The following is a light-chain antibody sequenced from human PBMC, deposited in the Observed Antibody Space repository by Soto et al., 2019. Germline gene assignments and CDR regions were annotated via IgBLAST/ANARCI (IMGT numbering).Light chain of an antibody. CDR2: DAS. V-gene: IGKV3-11*01. Sequence: EIVLTQSPATLSLSPGERATLSCRASQSVSSYFAWYQQKPGQAPRLLIYDASNRATGIPARFSGSGSGTDFTLTISSLEPEDFAVYYCQQRSDWPLTFGQCTKVEIK. J-gene: IGKJ1*01. CDR1: QSVSSY. CDR3: QQRSDWPLT.